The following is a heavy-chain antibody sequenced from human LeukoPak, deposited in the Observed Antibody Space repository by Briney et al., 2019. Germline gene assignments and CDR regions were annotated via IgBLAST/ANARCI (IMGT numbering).Heavy chain of an antibody. D-gene: IGHD7-27*01. CDR1: GFMFSNYW. CDR3: ASEINWGSGAFDV. CDR2: INGDGSEK. Sequence: GGSLRLSCVASGFMFSNYWMTRVRQALGKGLEWVANINGDGSEKHYVDSLKGRFTISRDNAKNSLYLQMNSLSAEDTAVYYCASEINWGSGAFDVWGQGTMVTVSS. V-gene: IGHV3-7*01. J-gene: IGHJ3*01.